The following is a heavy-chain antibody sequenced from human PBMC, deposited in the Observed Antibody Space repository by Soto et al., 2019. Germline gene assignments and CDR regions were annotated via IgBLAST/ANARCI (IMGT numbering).Heavy chain of an antibody. J-gene: IGHJ4*02. CDR3: ARGPF. D-gene: IGHD3-3*02. CDR1: GFTFSDQW. V-gene: IGHV3-7*01. Sequence: EVQMVASGGGVVQPGGSLRLSCAASGFTFSDQWMSWVRQAPGKGLEWVANINPDGIAKSHVESVEGRFTISRDNAKNSLYLQMNTLRVEDTAVYYCARGPFWGQGTLVTVSS. CDR2: INPDGIAK.